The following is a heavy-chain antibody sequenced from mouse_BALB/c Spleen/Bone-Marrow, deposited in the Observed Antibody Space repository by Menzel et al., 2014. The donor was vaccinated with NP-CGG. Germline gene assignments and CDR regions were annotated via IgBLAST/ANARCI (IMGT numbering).Heavy chain of an antibody. D-gene: IGHD2-1*01. CDR3: ARQGYYGKGDY. CDR1: GFDFSRYW. V-gene: IGHV4-1*02. CDR2: INPDSSTI. Sequence: EVNVVESGGGLVQPGGSLKLSCAASGFDFSRYWMSWVRQAPGKGLEWIGEINPDSSTINYTPSLKDKFIISRDNAKNTRYLQMSKVRSEDTALYYCARQGYYGKGDYWGQGTTLTVSS. J-gene: IGHJ2*01.